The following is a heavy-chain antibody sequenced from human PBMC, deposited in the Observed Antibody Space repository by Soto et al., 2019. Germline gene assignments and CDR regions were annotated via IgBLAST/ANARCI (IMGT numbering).Heavy chain of an antibody. CDR2: ISSGSSTI. J-gene: IGHJ4*02. CDR1: GFTFSNYA. CDR3: ASAPNTFPFSKHDY. Sequence: GGSLRLSCAASGFTFSNYAMNWVRQAPGKGLEWVSYISSGSSTIYYADSVKGRFTISRDNAKNSLYLQMNSLRAEDTAVYYCASAPNTFPFSKHDYWGQGTLVTVSS. V-gene: IGHV3-48*01.